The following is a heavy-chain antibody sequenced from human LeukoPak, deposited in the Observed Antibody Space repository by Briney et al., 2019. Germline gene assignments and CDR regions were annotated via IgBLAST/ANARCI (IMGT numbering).Heavy chain of an antibody. CDR3: ARHVEDIVLVPAAMASQDQYYYMDV. V-gene: IGHV5-51*01. CDR2: IYPGDPDT. D-gene: IGHD2-2*01. CDR1: GYSFTSYW. J-gene: IGHJ6*03. Sequence: GESLKISCKGSGYSFTSYWIGWVRQMPGKGLEWMGIIYPGDPDTRYSPSFQGQVTISADKSISTAYLQWSSLKASDTAMYYCARHVEDIVLVPAAMASQDQYYYMDVWGKGTTVTVFS.